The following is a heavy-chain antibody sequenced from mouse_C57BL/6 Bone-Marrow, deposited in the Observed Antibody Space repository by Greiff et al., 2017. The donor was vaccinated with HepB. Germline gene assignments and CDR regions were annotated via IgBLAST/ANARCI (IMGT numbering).Heavy chain of an antibody. CDR1: GYTFTSYW. J-gene: IGHJ2*01. CDR2: IYPGSGST. D-gene: IGHD1-1*01. V-gene: IGHV1-55*01. Sequence: VKLQQPGAELVKPGASVKMSCKASGYTFTSYWITWVKQRPGQGLEWIGDIYPGSGSTNYNEKFKSKATLTVDTSSSTAYMQLSSLTSEDSAVYYCARSTITTVVPFDYWGQGTTLTVSS. CDR3: ARSTITTVVPFDY.